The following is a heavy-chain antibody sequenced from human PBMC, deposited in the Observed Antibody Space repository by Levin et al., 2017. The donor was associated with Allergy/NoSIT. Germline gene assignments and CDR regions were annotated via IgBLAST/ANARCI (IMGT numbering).Heavy chain of an antibody. CDR1: GYTFTSYG. V-gene: IGHV1-18*01. D-gene: IGHD3-3*01. Sequence: GESLKISCKASGYTFTSYGISWVRQAPGQGLEWMGWISAYNGNTNYAQKLQGRVTMTTDTSTSTAYMELRSLRSDDTAVYYCAGAYDFWSGERADAFDIWGQGTMVTVSS. J-gene: IGHJ3*02. CDR2: ISAYNGNT. CDR3: AGAYDFWSGERADAFDI.